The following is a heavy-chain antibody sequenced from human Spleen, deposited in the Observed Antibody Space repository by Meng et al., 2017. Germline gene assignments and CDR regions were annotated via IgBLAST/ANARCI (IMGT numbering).Heavy chain of an antibody. CDR2: INPSAGTT. CDR3: ARDPPYYYGSGSYNWFDP. Sequence: QVHLVQSGAVVKKPGASVKVSCKASGYHFTSYYMHWVRQAPGQGLEWMGIINPSAGTTTYAQKFQGRVTMTRDTSTSTLYMELRSLRYEDTAVYYCARDPPYYYGSGSYNWFDPWGQGTLVTVSS. CDR1: GYHFTSYY. V-gene: IGHV1-46*01. D-gene: IGHD3-10*01. J-gene: IGHJ5*02.